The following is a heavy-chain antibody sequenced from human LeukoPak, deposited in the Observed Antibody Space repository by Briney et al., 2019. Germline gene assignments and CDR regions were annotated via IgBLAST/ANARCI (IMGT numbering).Heavy chain of an antibody. D-gene: IGHD7-27*01. Sequence: SETLSLTCTVSGGSISSYYWSWIRQPAGKGLEWIGRIYTSGSTNYNPSLKSRVTMSVDTSKNQFSLKLSSVTAADTAVYYCARGPHYALGIYFDYWGQGTLVTVSS. J-gene: IGHJ4*02. V-gene: IGHV4-4*07. CDR1: GGSISSYY. CDR3: ARGPHYALGIYFDY. CDR2: IYTSGST.